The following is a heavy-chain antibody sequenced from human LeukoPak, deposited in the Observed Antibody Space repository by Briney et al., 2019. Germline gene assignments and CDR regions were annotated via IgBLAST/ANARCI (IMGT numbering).Heavy chain of an antibody. CDR1: GYTITGYY. J-gene: IGHJ5*02. D-gene: IGHD2-2*02. CDR3: ARGGRCSSTSCYILRNNWFDP. V-gene: IGHV1-2*06. CDR2: INPNSGGT. Sequence: ASVKVSCKASGYTITGYYMHWVRQAPGQGLEWMGRINPNSGGTNYAQKFQGRVTMTRDTSISTAYMELSRLRSDDTAVYYCARGGRCSSTSCYILRNNWFDPWGQGTLVTVSS.